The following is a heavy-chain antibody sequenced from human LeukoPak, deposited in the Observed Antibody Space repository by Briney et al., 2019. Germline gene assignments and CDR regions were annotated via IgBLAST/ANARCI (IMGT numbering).Heavy chain of an antibody. CDR3: ARNRYYDFWSGSGADYNYGMDV. CDR2: IHPDDSDT. V-gene: IGHV5-51*01. D-gene: IGHD3-3*01. J-gene: IGHJ6*02. Sequence: GESLKISCKGSGYSFTSYWIGWVRQMPGEGLEWMGVIHPDDSDTRYSPSFQGQVTMSVDKSIRTAYLQWSSLKASDTAMYYCARNRYYDFWSGSGADYNYGMDVWGQGTTVTVSS. CDR1: GYSFTSYW.